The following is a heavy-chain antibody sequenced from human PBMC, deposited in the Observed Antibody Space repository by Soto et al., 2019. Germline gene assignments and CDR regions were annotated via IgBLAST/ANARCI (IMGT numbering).Heavy chain of an antibody. CDR2: ISSSSSTI. Sequence: GGSLRLSCAASGFIFSTYSMNWVRQGPGKGLEWVSYISSSSSTIFYTDSVKGRFTVSRDNAKNSLYLQMNSLRAEDTAVYYCARDQYSGYDIPAFDIWGQGTMVT. J-gene: IGHJ3*02. CDR3: ARDQYSGYDIPAFDI. D-gene: IGHD5-12*01. CDR1: GFIFSTYS. V-gene: IGHV3-48*01.